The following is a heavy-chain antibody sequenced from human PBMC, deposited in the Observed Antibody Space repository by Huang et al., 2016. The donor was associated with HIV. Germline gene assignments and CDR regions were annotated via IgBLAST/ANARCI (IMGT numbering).Heavy chain of an antibody. J-gene: IGHJ3*02. D-gene: IGHD6-19*01. CDR3: ARVGGVAAGTFGTFDI. V-gene: IGHV3-21*01. CDR1: GVTFSSYS. Sequence: EVQLVESGGGLVKPGGSLRLSCVASGVTFSSYSMNWVRQAPGKGLEGVSSISSSSSNIYYADSVKGRFTISRDNAKNSLYLKMNSLRAEDTAVYYCARVGGVAAGTFGTFDIWGQGTMVTVSS. CDR2: ISSSSSNI.